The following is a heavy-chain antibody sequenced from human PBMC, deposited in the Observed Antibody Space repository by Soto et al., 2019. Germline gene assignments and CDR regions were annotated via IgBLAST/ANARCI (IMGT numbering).Heavy chain of an antibody. Sequence: PSETLSLTCTVSGGSISSSSYYRGWIRQPPGKGLEWIGSIYYSGSTYYNPSLKSRVTISVDTSKNQFSLKLSSVTAADTAVYYCARQAIAARPWWFDPWGQGTLVTVSS. CDR2: IYYSGST. V-gene: IGHV4-39*01. CDR1: GGSISSSSYY. J-gene: IGHJ5*02. CDR3: ARQAIAARPWWFDP. D-gene: IGHD6-6*01.